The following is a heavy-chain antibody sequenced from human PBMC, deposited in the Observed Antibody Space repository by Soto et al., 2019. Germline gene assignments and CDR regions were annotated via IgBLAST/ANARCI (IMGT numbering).Heavy chain of an antibody. J-gene: IGHJ4*02. CDR1: GFTFSSYA. Sequence: GGSLRLSCAASGFTFSSYAMGWVRQGPGKGLEWVAVVSIGGSTHYADSVRGRFTISRDNSKNTLSLQMNSLTAEDAAVYFCAKRRGAGGHFDYWGQGALVTSPQ. V-gene: IGHV3-23*01. D-gene: IGHD2-15*01. CDR2: VSIGGST. CDR3: AKRRGAGGHFDY.